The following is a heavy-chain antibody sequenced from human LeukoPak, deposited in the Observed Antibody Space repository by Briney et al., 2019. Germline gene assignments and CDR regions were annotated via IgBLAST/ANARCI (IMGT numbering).Heavy chain of an antibody. CDR2: VFSRGTT. J-gene: IGHJ5*01. V-gene: IGHV4-4*07. CDR3: ARSWAAKWELPCQFDS. Sequence: PSDTLSLTCSVSGGSMNNYYWNWIRQSPKKGLEWVGFVFSRGTTNFNPSFKSRLTMSIDTSTNQFSLTLTSMTAADTAVYFCARSWAAKWELPCQFDSWGQGRLVTVSS. D-gene: IGHD1-26*01. CDR1: GGSMNNYY.